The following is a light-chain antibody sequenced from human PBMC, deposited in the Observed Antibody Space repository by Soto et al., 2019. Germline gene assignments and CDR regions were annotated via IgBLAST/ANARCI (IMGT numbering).Light chain of an antibody. Sequence: QSVLTQPPSVSGAPGQMVTISCTGSSSNIGAGYDVHWYQQLPGTAPKLLIYGNSNRPSGVPDRFSGSKSGTSASLAITGLQAEDEADYYCQSYDSSLSGNVVFGGGTQLTVL. J-gene: IGLJ2*01. CDR2: GNS. CDR1: SSNIGAGYD. V-gene: IGLV1-40*01. CDR3: QSYDSSLSGNVV.